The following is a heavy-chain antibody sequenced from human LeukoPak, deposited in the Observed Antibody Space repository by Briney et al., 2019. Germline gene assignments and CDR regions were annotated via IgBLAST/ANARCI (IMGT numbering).Heavy chain of an antibody. J-gene: IGHJ5*02. D-gene: IGHD6-19*01. CDR2: IYYSGST. CDR1: GGSISSSSYY. CDR3: ARGRVRPNWFDP. V-gene: IGHV4-39*01. Sequence: PSETLSLTCAVSGGSISSSSYYWGWIRQPPGKGLEWIGSIYYSGSTYYNPSLKSRVTISVDTSKNQFSLKLSSVTAADTAVYYCARGRVRPNWFDPWGQGTLVTVSS.